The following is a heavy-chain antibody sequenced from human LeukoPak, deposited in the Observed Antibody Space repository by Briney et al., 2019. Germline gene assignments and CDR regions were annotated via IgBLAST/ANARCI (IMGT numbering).Heavy chain of an antibody. CDR2: MNPYSGDR. J-gene: IGHJ4*02. CDR3: ARTTSLTASGYDY. CDR1: GYTFTTYH. D-gene: IGHD4-17*01. Sequence: GASVKVSCKTSGYTFTTYHTNWVRQATGQGLEWLGWMNPYSGDRGYAQKFQGRLSITSDTSISTAYMELSSLRSDDTAVYFCARTTSLTASGYDYWGQGTLVTVSS. V-gene: IGHV1-8*03.